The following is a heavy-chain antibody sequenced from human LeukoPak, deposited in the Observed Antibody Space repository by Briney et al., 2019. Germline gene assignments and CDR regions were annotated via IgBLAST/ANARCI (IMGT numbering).Heavy chain of an antibody. CDR3: ARVRRGAARPFDY. CDR1: GGSFSGYY. V-gene: IGHV4-34*01. J-gene: IGHJ4*02. Sequence: PSETLSLTCAVYGGSFSGYYWSWIRQPPGKGLEWIGEINHSGSTNYNPSLKSRVTISVDTSKNQFSLKLSSVTAADTAVYYCARVRRGAARPFDYWGQGTLVTVSS. CDR2: INHSGST. D-gene: IGHD6-6*01.